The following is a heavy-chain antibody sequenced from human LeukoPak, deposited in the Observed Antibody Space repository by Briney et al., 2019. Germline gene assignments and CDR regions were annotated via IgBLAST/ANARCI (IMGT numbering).Heavy chain of an antibody. CDR3: TRAPRKAWFDP. J-gene: IGHJ5*02. V-gene: IGHV4-59*01. CDR2: TSYSGKT. CDR1: GGSISSFY. D-gene: IGHD1-14*01. Sequence: SETLSLTCNVSGGSISSFYCSWIRQPPGKGLEWIGYTSYSGKTNYNPSLKSRVTMSVDTSRNQFSLRLTSVTAADTAVYYCTRAPRKAWFDPWAREPWSQSPQ.